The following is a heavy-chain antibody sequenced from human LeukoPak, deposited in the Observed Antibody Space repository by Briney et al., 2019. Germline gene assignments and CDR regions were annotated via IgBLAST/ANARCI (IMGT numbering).Heavy chain of an antibody. J-gene: IGHJ4*02. D-gene: IGHD2-21*02. CDR1: GYTFTGYY. V-gene: IGHV1-2*02. CDR2: INPNSGGT. Sequence: GASVKVSCKASGYTFTGYYMHWVRQAPGQGLEWMGWINPNSGGTNYAQKFQGRVTMTRDTSISTAYMELSRLRSDDTAVYYCARVPQPLLKLPDYWGQGTLVTVSS. CDR3: ARVPQPLLKLPDY.